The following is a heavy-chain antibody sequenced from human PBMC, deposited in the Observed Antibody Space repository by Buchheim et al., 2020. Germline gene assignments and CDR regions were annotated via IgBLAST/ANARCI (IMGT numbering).Heavy chain of an antibody. D-gene: IGHD6-13*01. J-gene: IGHJ4*02. CDR3: ARDIGQQLIRN. Sequence: QVQLQESGPGLVKPSQTLSLTCTVSDGSFTSGSYYWSWIRQPAGKGLELIGRIYTSGSTSYNPSLKSRVTISLDTSKNQFSLKLSSVTAADTAVYYCARDIGQQLIRNWGQGTL. CDR1: DGSFTSGSYY. V-gene: IGHV4-61*02. CDR2: IYTSGST.